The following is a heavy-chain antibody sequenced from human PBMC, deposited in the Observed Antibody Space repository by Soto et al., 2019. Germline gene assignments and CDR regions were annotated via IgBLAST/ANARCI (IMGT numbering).Heavy chain of an antibody. Sequence: QVQLVESGGGVVQPGRSLRLSCAASGFTFSSYGMHWVRQAPGKGLEWVAVIWYDGSNKYYADSVKGRFTISRDNSKNTLYLQMNSLRAEDTAVYYCARSTLAARQLYYYYGMDVWGQGTTVTVSS. D-gene: IGHD6-6*01. J-gene: IGHJ6*02. CDR3: ARSTLAARQLYYYYGMDV. CDR1: GFTFSSYG. CDR2: IWYDGSNK. V-gene: IGHV3-33*01.